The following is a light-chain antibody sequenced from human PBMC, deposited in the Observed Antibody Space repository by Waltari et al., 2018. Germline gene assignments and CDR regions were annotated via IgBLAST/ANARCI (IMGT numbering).Light chain of an antibody. J-gene: IGLJ1*01. V-gene: IGLV3-21*03. CDR3: QVYKRGGDHDYV. CDR2: DDS. CDR1: LGGKS. Sequence: SYVLTQPPSVSVAPGKTATITGGGNLGGKSVHWYQRKAGQAPVLVVYDDSDRPSGIPERFSGSTSGSMATLTISGVEAGDEADYFCQVYKRGGDHDYVFGTGTKVTVL.